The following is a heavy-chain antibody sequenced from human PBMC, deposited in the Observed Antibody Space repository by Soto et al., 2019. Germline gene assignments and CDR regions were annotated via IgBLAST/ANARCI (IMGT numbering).Heavy chain of an antibody. CDR2: INTGNGNT. D-gene: IGHD3-10*01. CDR3: ARERSLRGRSLFAP. V-gene: IGHV1-3*04. Sequence: ASVKVSCKTSGYTFTNYAMYWVRQAPGQRLEWMGWINTGNGNTKYSQKFQGRVTITRDTSASIVYMELSSLKSEDTAMYYCARERSLRGRSLFAPWGQGTLVTVSS. J-gene: IGHJ5*02. CDR1: GYTFTNYA.